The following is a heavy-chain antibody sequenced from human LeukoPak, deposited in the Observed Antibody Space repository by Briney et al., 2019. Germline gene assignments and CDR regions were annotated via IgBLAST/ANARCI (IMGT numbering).Heavy chain of an antibody. D-gene: IGHD6-19*01. J-gene: IGHJ5*02. CDR3: ARGVRFDHNGWYGWFDP. CDR1: GGSFSGYY. CDR2: INHSGST. V-gene: IGHV4-34*01. Sequence: SETLSLTCAVYGGSFSGYYWSWIRQPPGKGLEWIGEINHSGSTNYNPSLKSRVTISVDTSKNQFSLKLSSVTAADTAVYYCARGVRFDHNGWYGWFDPWGQGTLVTVSS.